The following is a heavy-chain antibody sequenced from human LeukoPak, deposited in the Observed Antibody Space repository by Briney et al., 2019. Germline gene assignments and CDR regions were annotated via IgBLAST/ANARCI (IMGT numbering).Heavy chain of an antibody. CDR3: ATTGLLGDIP. D-gene: IGHD2-21*01. J-gene: IGHJ5*02. CDR2: IKQDGSEK. Sequence: GGSLRLSCAASGFTLSSHWMSWVRQAPGKGLEWVANIKQDGSEKYYVDSVKGRFTISRDNAQNSLYLQMNSLRAEDTAVYYCATTGLLGDIPWGQGTLVTVSS. CDR1: GFTLSSHW. V-gene: IGHV3-7*01.